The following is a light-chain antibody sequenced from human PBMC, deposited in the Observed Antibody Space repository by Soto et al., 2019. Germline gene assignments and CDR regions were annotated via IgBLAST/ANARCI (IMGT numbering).Light chain of an antibody. Sequence: QSALTQPASVSGSPGQSITISCTGTSSDVGGYNYVSWYQQHPGKAPKLMIYDVSNRPSGVSNRFSGSKSGNTASLTISGLQAEDEADDFCSSYTCSSAPSAVFGGGTQLTVL. V-gene: IGLV2-14*01. CDR1: SSDVGGYNY. CDR2: DVS. J-gene: IGLJ7*01. CDR3: SSYTCSSAPSAV.